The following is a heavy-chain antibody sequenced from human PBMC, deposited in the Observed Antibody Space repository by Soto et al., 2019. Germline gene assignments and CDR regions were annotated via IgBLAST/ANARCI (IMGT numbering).Heavy chain of an antibody. CDR3: AKDRRSTMVRGVIIEGIYGMDV. Sequence: GGSMRLSSAASGVSLSIYVMDVVRQDTGKGLEWVAVISYDGSNKYYADSVKGRFTISRDNSKNTLYLQMNSLRAEDTAVYYCAKDRRSTMVRGVIIEGIYGMDVWGQGTTVTVSS. J-gene: IGHJ6*02. CDR1: GVSLSIYV. V-gene: IGHV3-30*18. D-gene: IGHD3-10*01. CDR2: ISYDGSNK.